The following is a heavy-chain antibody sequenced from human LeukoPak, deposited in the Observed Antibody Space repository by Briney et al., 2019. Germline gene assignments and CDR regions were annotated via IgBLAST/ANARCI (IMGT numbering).Heavy chain of an antibody. CDR2: IYYSGST. CDR3: AREGGPAMVTFDY. J-gene: IGHJ4*02. Sequence: SETLSLTCTVSGGSISSYYWSWIRQPPGKGLEWIGYIYYSGSTNYNPSLKSRVTISVDTSKNQFSLKLSPVTAADTAVYYCAREGGPAMVTFDYWGQGTLVTVSS. V-gene: IGHV4-59*01. D-gene: IGHD5-18*01. CDR1: GGSISSYY.